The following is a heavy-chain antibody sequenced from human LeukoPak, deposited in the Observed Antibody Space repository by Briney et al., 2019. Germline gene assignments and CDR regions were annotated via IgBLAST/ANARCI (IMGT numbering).Heavy chain of an antibody. Sequence: PGGSLRLSCAASGFTVSSNYMSWVRQAPGKGLEWVSVIYSGGSTYYADSVKGRFTISRDNSKNTLYLQMNSLRAEDTAVYYCAREEGDTAMVTDYWGQGTLVTVSS. V-gene: IGHV3-66*01. J-gene: IGHJ4*02. CDR3: AREEGDTAMVTDY. D-gene: IGHD5-18*01. CDR2: IYSGGST. CDR1: GFTVSSNY.